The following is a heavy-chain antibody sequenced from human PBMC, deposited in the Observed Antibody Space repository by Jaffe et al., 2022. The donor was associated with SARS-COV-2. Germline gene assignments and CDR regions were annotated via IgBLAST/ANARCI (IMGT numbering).Heavy chain of an antibody. CDR2: ISYDGGIK. D-gene: IGHD2-15*01. CDR1: GFTFSSCG. Sequence: QVQLVESGGGVVQPGRSLRLSCAASGFTFSSCGMYWVRQAPGKGLEWVAVISYDGGIKYYADSVKGRFTISRDNSKSTLYLQMNSLRAEDTAVYYCARDPRPNPLVDATLDYWGQGTLVTVSS. J-gene: IGHJ4*02. V-gene: IGHV3-30*03. CDR3: ARDPRPNPLVDATLDY.